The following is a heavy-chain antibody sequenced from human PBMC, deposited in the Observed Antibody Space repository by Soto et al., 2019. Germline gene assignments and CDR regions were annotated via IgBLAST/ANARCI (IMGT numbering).Heavy chain of an antibody. CDR2: ISGSGDST. Sequence: EVQLLESGGGLVQPGGSLRLSCAASGFTFSSYAMRWVRQAPVKGLEWVSAISGSGDSTYYADSVKGRFTISRDNSKNTPYLQMNRLRAEDTAVYYCASRGSGSYYDYWGQGTLVNVSS. CDR3: ASRGSGSYYDY. V-gene: IGHV3-23*01. D-gene: IGHD1-26*01. J-gene: IGHJ4*02. CDR1: GFTFSSYA.